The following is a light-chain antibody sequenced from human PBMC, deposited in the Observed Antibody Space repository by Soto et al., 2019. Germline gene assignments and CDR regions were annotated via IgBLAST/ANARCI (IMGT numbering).Light chain of an antibody. Sequence: DFVMSQSPLSLPVTLGEPASISCRSGQSLQHRNGYNYLAWYLQKPVQSPQLLIYLGSLRASGVPDRFRRRGSGADFTLNSSRVEAEDVGFYYCMQALQTPITFGQGT. J-gene: IGKJ5*01. CDR3: MQALQTPIT. CDR1: QSLQHRNGYNY. V-gene: IGKV2-28*01. CDR2: LGS.